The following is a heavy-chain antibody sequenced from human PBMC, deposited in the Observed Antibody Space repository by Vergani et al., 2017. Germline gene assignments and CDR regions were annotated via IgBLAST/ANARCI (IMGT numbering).Heavy chain of an antibody. CDR3: ARDGIRQQLVPYYFDY. V-gene: IGHV1-2*02. CDR1: GYTFTGYY. D-gene: IGHD6-13*01. Sequence: QVQLVQSGAEVKKPGASVKVSCKASGYTFTGYYMHWVRQAPGQGLEWMGWINPNSGGTNYAQKFQGRVTMTRDTSISTAYMELSRLRSDDTAVYYCARDGIRQQLVPYYFDYWGQGTLVTVSS. CDR2: INPNSGGT. J-gene: IGHJ4*02.